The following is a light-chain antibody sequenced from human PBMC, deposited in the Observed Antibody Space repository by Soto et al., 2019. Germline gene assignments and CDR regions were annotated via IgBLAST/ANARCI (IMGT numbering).Light chain of an antibody. V-gene: IGLV2-14*01. J-gene: IGLJ2*01. CDR3: SSYTSSSTLA. CDR1: SSDVGGYNY. Sequence: QSVLTQPASVSGSPGKAITISCTGTSSDVGGYNYVSWYQQHPGKAPKLMIYDVSNRPSGVSNRFSGSKSGNTASLTISGLQAEDEADYYCSSYTSSSTLAIAGGTKLTVL. CDR2: DVS.